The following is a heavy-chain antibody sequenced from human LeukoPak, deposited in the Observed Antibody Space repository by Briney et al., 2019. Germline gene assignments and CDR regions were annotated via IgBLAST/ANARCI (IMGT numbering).Heavy chain of an antibody. CDR1: GGSINSYY. V-gene: IGHV4-59*08. Sequence: SETLSLTCTVSGGSINSYYWNWIRQPPGKGLEWIGYIYYSGSTKYDPSLKSRVTISVDTSNKQFSLRLSSVTAADTAVYYCARQKYSGYDLFFDYWGQGSLVTVSS. CDR2: IYYSGST. J-gene: IGHJ4*02. CDR3: ARQKYSGYDLFFDY. D-gene: IGHD5-12*01.